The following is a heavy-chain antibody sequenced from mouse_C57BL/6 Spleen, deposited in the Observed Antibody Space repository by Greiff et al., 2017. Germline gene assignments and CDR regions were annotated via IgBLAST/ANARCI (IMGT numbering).Heavy chain of an antibody. Sequence: EVKLMESGEGLVKPGGSLKLSCAASGFTFSSYAMSWVRQTPEKRLEWVAYISSGGDYIYYADTVKGRFTISRDKARNTLYLQMSSLKSEDTAMYYCTRDNGSSYQYYFDYWGQGTTLTVSS. D-gene: IGHD1-1*01. CDR1: GFTFSSYA. CDR2: ISSGGDYI. V-gene: IGHV5-9-1*02. CDR3: TRDNGSSYQYYFDY. J-gene: IGHJ2*01.